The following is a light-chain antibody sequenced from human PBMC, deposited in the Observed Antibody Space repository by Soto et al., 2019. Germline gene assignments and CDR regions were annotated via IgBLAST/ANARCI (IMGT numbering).Light chain of an antibody. J-gene: IGLJ1*01. Sequence: QSVLTQPPSVSEAPRQRVTISCAGTSSNIGSNPVNWYQQLPGRAPKLLIYYDDMLPSGVSDRFSGSKSGTSASLAISGLQSEDEADYYCAAWDDSLKRPVFGTWTKLTVL. CDR3: AAWDDSLKRPV. V-gene: IGLV1-36*01. CDR1: SSNIGSNP. CDR2: YDD.